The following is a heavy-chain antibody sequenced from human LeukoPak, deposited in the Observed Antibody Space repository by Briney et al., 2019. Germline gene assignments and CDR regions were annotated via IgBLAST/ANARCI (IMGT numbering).Heavy chain of an antibody. V-gene: IGHV1-2*02. J-gene: IGHJ4*02. CDR2: INPNSGGT. Sequence: ASVKVSCKASGYTFTGYYMHWVRQAPGQGLEWMGWINPNSGGTNYAQKFQGRVTMTRDTSISTAYMELSRLRSDDTAVYYCARDPRTTIFGVVTPFDYWGQGTLVTVSP. CDR1: GYTFTGYY. CDR3: ARDPRTTIFGVVTPFDY. D-gene: IGHD3-3*01.